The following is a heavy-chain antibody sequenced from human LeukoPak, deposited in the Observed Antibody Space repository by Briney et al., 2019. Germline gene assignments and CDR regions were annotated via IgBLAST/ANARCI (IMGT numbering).Heavy chain of an antibody. J-gene: IGHJ1*01. CDR1: GFTFSSYG. CDR3: AKDDDWGRYKH. V-gene: IGHV3-23*01. Sequence: PGGSLRLSCAASGFTFSSYGMSWVRQAPGKGLEWVSGISPSSDITYYTDSVRGRFTISRDNFKNTLSLQVNSLRAEDTAMYYCAKDDDWGRYKHWGQGTLVTVSS. D-gene: IGHD3-16*01. CDR2: ISPSSDIT.